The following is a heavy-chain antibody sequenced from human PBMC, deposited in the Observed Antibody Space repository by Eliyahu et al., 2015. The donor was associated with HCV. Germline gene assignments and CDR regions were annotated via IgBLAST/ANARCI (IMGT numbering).Heavy chain of an antibody. J-gene: IGHJ5*02. Sequence: EVQLVESGGGLVQPGGSLRLSCAASGFTFYSYWMXWVRQAPGKGLEWVANIKQDGSESYYVDSVKGRFTISRENAKKSLYLQMNSLRAEDTAVYYCAREKGWFGELFSRKNWFDPWGQGTLVTVSS. D-gene: IGHD3-10*01. CDR1: GFTFYSYW. V-gene: IGHV3-7*03. CDR3: AREKGWFGELFSRKNWFDP. CDR2: IKQDGSES.